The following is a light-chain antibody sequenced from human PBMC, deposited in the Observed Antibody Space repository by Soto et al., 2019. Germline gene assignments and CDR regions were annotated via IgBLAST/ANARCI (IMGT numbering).Light chain of an antibody. J-gene: IGKJ2*01. Sequence: DIQMTQFPSTLSASVGDRVTITCRASQTTNTWLAWYQQKPGTAPKLLIYDASSLEGGVPSRFSASGSGTEFTLTISSLQPDDLATYYCQQYIRYPYTFGQGTKVEIK. CDR3: QQYIRYPYT. V-gene: IGKV1-5*01. CDR1: QTTNTW. CDR2: DAS.